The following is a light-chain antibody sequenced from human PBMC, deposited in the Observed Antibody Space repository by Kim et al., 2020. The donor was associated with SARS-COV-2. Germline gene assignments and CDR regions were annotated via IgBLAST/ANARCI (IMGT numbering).Light chain of an antibody. CDR1: KLGDKY. CDR3: QAWDSRTL. CDR2: QDS. J-gene: IGLJ2*01. Sequence: VSMSPGQTASITCSGDKLGDKYACWYQQKPGQSPVLVIYQDSKRPSGIPERFSGSNSGNTATLTISGTQAMDEADYYCQAWDSRTLFGGGTQLTVL. V-gene: IGLV3-1*01.